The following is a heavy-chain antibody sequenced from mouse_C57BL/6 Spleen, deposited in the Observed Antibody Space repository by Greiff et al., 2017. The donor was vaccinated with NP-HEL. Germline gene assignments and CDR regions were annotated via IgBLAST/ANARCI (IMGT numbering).Heavy chain of an antibody. CDR2: IYPGSGST. D-gene: IGHD2-3*01. CDR3: AREGGGYSLYFDV. V-gene: IGHV1-55*01. J-gene: IGHJ1*03. Sequence: QVQLQQPGAELVKPGASVKMSCKASGYTLTSYWLTWVKQRPGQGLEWIGDIYPGSGSTNYNEKFKSKATLTVDTSSSTAYMQLSSLTSEDSAVYYCAREGGGYSLYFDVWGTGTTVTVSS. CDR1: GYTLTSYW.